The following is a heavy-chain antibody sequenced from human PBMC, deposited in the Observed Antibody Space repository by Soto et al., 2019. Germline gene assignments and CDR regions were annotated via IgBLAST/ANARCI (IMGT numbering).Heavy chain of an antibody. D-gene: IGHD6-19*01. J-gene: IGHJ4*02. CDR1: GFTFSSYG. CDR2: ISYDGSNK. CDR3: AKDLRRVTYSSGTIPHDY. V-gene: IGHV3-30*18. Sequence: GGSLRLSCAASGFTFSSYGMHWVRQAPGKGLEWVAVISYDGSNKYYADSVKGRFTISRDNSKNTLYLQMNSLRAEDTAVYYCAKDLRRVTYSSGTIPHDYWGQGTLVTVSS.